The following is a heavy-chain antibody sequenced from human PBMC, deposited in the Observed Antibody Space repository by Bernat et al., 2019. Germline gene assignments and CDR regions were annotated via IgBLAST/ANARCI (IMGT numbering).Heavy chain of an antibody. CDR2: ISYDGSNK. Sequence: QVQLVESGGGVVQPGRSLRLSCAASGFTFSSYAMHWVRQAPGKGLEWVAVISYDGSNKYYADSVKGRFTISRDNFKNTLYLQMNSLRAEDTAVYYCARERRAFDIWGQGTMVTVSS. CDR1: GFTFSSYA. CDR3: ARERRAFDI. V-gene: IGHV3-30*01. J-gene: IGHJ3*02.